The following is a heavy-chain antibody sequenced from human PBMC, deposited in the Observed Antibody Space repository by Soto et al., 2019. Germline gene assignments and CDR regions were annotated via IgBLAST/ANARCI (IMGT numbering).Heavy chain of an antibody. CDR1: GFTFSSYS. J-gene: IGHJ5*02. CDR3: XXXXXLLNWFDP. V-gene: IGHV3-48*01. Sequence: EVQLVESGGGLVQPGGSLRLSCAASGFTFSSYSMNWVRQAPGKGLEWVSYISSSSSTIYYADSVKGRFTISRDNAKNSLYLXXXXXXXXXXXXXXXXXXXXLLNWFDPWGQGTLVTVSS. CDR2: ISSSSSTI.